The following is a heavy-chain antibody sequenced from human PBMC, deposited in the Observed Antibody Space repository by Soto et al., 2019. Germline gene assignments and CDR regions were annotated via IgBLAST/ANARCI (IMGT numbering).Heavy chain of an antibody. V-gene: IGHV2-70*01. CDR3: ARNFYDTGNYYARIDY. Sequence: SGPTLVNPTQTLTLTCTFSGFSFSTSGMCVSWIRQPPGKALEWLALIDWDDDKFYVTSLKTRLTISRDTSKNQVVLTMTNMDPLDTATYYCARNFYDTGNYYARIDYWGPGTLVTVLL. CDR2: IDWDDDK. CDR1: GFSFSTSGMC. J-gene: IGHJ4*02. D-gene: IGHD3-10*01.